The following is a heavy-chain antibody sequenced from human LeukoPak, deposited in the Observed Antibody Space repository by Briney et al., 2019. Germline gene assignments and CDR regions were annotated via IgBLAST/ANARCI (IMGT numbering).Heavy chain of an antibody. V-gene: IGHV3-15*01. CDR3: TTDYGSGSYRYFNY. CDR1: GFTFGNAW. D-gene: IGHD3-10*01. Sequence: GGSLRLSCAASGFTFGNAWMSWVRQAPGKGLEWVGRIKTKTDGGTTDYAAPVKGRFTISRDDSKNTLYLQMNSLKTEDTAVYYCTTDYGSGSYRYFNYWGQGTLVTVSS. J-gene: IGHJ4*02. CDR2: IKTKTDGGTT.